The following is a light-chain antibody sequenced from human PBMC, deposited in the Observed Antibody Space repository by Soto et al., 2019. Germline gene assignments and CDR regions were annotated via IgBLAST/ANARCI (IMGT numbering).Light chain of an antibody. CDR2: LAS. Sequence: EIVLTQSPATLSSFPGDRVTLSCRASQAVNTRLAWYQHRPGQAPRLLIYLASNRAAGVPARFSGSGSGTDFTLTISDVEPEDFAVYYCQQYNSYFNTFGQGTKLEIK. J-gene: IGKJ2*01. V-gene: IGKV3D-11*01. CDR1: QAVNTR. CDR3: QQYNSYFNT.